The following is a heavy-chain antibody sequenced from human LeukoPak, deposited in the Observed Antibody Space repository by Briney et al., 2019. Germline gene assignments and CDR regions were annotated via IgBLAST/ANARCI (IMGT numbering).Heavy chain of an antibody. D-gene: IGHD3-22*01. J-gene: IGHJ4*02. CDR1: GGSISSYY. V-gene: IGHV4-59*12. CDR3: ARGGSSGYYYG. Sequence: PSETLSLTCTVSGGSISSYYWSWIRQPPGKGLEWIGYIYYSGSTNYNPSLKSRVTISVDTSKNQFSLKLTSMTAADTAVYYCARGGSSGYYYGWGQGTLVTVSS. CDR2: IYYSGST.